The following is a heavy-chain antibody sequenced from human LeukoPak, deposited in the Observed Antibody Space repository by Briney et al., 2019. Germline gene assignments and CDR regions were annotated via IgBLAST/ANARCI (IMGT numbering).Heavy chain of an antibody. CDR2: INPNSGGT. D-gene: IGHD3-22*01. CDR3: ERDVTNYYESSGYSNY. V-gene: IGHV1-2*06. Sequence: ASVKVSCKASGYTFTGYYMHWVRQAPGQGLEWMGRINPNSGGTNYAQKFQGGVTMTRDTSISTAYMELSRLRSDDTAVYYSERDVTNYYESSGYSNYWGQGTLVTVSS. CDR1: GYTFTGYY. J-gene: IGHJ4*02.